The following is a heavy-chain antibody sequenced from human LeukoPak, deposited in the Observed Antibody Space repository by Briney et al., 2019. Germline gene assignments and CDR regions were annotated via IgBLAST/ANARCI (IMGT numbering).Heavy chain of an antibody. CDR3: ARHAGFGSGYYHDAFDI. CDR2: IYYSGST. CDR1: GDSISDFY. J-gene: IGHJ3*02. Sequence: SETLSLTCNVSGDSISDFYWSWVRQPPGKGPEWIGYIYYSGSTNYNPSLKSRVSISIDTSKKHLSLKLTSVTAADTAVYYCARHAGFGSGYYHDAFDIWGQGTMVTVSS. V-gene: IGHV4-59*08. D-gene: IGHD3-22*01.